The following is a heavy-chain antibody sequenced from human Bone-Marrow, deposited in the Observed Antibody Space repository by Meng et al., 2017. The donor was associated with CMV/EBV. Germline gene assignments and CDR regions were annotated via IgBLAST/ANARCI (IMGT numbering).Heavy chain of an antibody. CDR1: GFTFSSYA. CDR2: ISSSGSTI. D-gene: IGHD1-7*01. CDR3: ARGGGTTFYYYGMDV. Sequence: GESLKISCAASGFTFSSYAMHWVRQAPGKGLEWVSYISSSGSTIYYADSVKGRFTISRDNAKNSLYLQMNSLRAEDTAVYYCARGGGTTFYYYGMDVWGQGTTVTVSS. J-gene: IGHJ6*02. V-gene: IGHV3-48*04.